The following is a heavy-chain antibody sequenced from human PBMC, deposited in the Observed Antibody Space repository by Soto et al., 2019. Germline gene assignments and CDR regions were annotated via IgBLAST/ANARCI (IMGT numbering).Heavy chain of an antibody. CDR3: AREGPRPYYYYGMDG. J-gene: IGHJ6*02. CDR2: ISGYNGKT. V-gene: IGHV1-18*01. CDR1: GYTFSMSG. Sequence: QVQLVQSGAEVKKPGASVKVSCKSSGYTFSMSGISWVRQAPGQGLEWMGWISGYNGKTNYEQKFQDRVSMTTYTSTTTAYMELRSLRSDDTAVYYCAREGPRPYYYYGMDGWGQGTTVTVSS.